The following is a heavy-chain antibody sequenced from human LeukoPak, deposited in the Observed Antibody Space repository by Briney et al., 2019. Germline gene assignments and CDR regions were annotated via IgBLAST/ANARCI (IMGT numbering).Heavy chain of an antibody. CDR1: GFTFSSYA. Sequence: GRSLRLSCAASGFTFSSYAMHWVRQAPGKGLEWVAVIPYDGSNKYYADSVKGRFTISRDNSKNTLYLQMNSLRAEDTAVYYCARPVLFDGYNAYFDYWGQGTLVTVSS. CDR3: ARPVLFDGYNAYFDY. CDR2: IPYDGSNK. D-gene: IGHD5-24*01. V-gene: IGHV3-30-3*01. J-gene: IGHJ4*02.